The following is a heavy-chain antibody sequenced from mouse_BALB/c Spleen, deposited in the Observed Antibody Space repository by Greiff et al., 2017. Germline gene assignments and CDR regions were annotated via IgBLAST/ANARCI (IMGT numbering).Heavy chain of an antibody. D-gene: IGHD2-14*01. CDR2: ISDGGSYT. V-gene: IGHV5-4*02. Sequence: EVKVVESGGGLVKPGGSLKLSCAASGFTFSDYYMYWVRQTPEKRLEWVATISDGGSYTYYPDSVKGRFTISRDNAKNNLYLQMSSLKSEDTAMYYCAREGYDGNFAYWGQGTLVTVSA. CDR1: GFTFSDYY. CDR3: AREGYDGNFAY. J-gene: IGHJ3*01.